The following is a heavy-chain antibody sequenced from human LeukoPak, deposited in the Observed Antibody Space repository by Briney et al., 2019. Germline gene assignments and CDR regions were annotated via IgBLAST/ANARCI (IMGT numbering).Heavy chain of an antibody. V-gene: IGHV3-74*01. Sequence: GGSLRLSCAASGFTFSGAWMHWVRQDPGKGLVWVSIIKSDGSAIYADSVKGRFTISRDNSKNTLYLQMNSLRAEDTAVYYCAELGITMIGGVWGKGTTVTISS. D-gene: IGHD3-10*02. CDR2: IKSDGSA. J-gene: IGHJ6*04. CDR1: GFTFSGAW. CDR3: AELGITMIGGV.